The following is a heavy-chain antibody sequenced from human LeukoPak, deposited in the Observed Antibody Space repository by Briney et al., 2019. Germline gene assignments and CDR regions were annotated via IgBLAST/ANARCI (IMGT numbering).Heavy chain of an antibody. CDR2: IGGSGGTI. V-gene: IGHV3-48*03. CDR1: GFTFSSYE. D-gene: IGHD7-27*01. J-gene: IGHJ3*02. CDR3: AREGVVDWGDPFDI. Sequence: GGSLRLSCAASGFTFSSYEMNWVRQAPGKGPEWISYIGGSGGTIFYADSVKGRFTTSRDNAKNTHFLQMDNLRVDDTAIYYCAREGVVDWGDPFDIWGQGATVTVSS.